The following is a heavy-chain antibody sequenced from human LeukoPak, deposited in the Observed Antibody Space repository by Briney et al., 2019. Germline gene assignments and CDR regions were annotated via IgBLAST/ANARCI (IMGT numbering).Heavy chain of an antibody. CDR2: ISGSGGST. D-gene: IGHD6-13*01. CDR1: GFTFSSYA. J-gene: IGHJ4*02. Sequence: GGSLRLSCAASGFTFSSYAMSWVRQAPGKGLEWVSAISGSGGSTYYADSVKGRFTISRDNSKNTLYLQMNSLRAEDTAVYYCAKDRILSSSSWYDVYYFDYWGQGTLVTVSS. CDR3: AKDRILSSSSWYDVYYFDY. V-gene: IGHV3-23*01.